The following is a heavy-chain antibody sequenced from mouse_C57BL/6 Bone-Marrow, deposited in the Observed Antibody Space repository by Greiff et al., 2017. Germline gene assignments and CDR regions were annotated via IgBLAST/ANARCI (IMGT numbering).Heavy chain of an antibody. V-gene: IGHV1-52*01. CDR3: ARHGSSWYCSFAF. J-gene: IGHJ1*03. CDR1: GYTFTSYW. CDR2: IDPSDSDT. D-gene: IGHD1-1*01. Sequence: QVQLQQPGAELVRPGASVKLSCKASGYTFTSYWMHWVKQRPIQGLEWIGNIDPSDSDTHSNQKFKDKATLTVDKSSSTASMQLSSLSSADSAVSYCARHGSSWYCSFAFWGTGTTVTVSS.